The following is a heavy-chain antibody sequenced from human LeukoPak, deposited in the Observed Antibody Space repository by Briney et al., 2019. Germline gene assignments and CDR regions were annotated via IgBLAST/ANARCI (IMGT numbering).Heavy chain of an antibody. J-gene: IGHJ4*02. D-gene: IGHD6-19*01. CDR3: ARGHSSGWYGDFDY. Sequence: ASVKVSCKVSGYTLTELSMHWVRQAPGKGLEWMGGFDPEDGETIYAQKFQGRVTMTRNTSISTAYMELSSLRSEDTAVYYCARGHSSGWYGDFDYWGQGTLVTVSS. V-gene: IGHV1-24*01. CDR1: GYTLTELS. CDR2: FDPEDGET.